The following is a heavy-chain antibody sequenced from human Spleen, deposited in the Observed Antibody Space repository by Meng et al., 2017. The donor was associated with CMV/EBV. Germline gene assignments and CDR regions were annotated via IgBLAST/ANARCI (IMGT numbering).Heavy chain of an antibody. Sequence: GVSFSSNAMSWVRRAPGTVLEWVSAISGSGGSTYYADSVKDRFTISRDNSKNTLYLQMNSLRAEDTAVYYCAAITLANFWSGYALDYWGQGTLVTVSS. CDR3: AAITLANFWSGYALDY. D-gene: IGHD3-3*01. J-gene: IGHJ4*02. V-gene: IGHV3-23*01. CDR2: ISGSGGST. CDR1: GVSFSSNA.